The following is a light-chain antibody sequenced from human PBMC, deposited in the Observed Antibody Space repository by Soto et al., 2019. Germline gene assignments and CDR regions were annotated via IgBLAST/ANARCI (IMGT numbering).Light chain of an antibody. J-gene: IGKJ2*01. Sequence: EIVMTQSPATLSVSPGERATLSCRASQSLSSNLAWYQQKPGQAPRLLIYGASTRATGIPARFSGSGSETEFTLTISSLQSEDCAVYYCQQYRNWPYAFGQGTKLEI. V-gene: IGKV3-15*01. CDR3: QQYRNWPYA. CDR2: GAS. CDR1: QSLSSN.